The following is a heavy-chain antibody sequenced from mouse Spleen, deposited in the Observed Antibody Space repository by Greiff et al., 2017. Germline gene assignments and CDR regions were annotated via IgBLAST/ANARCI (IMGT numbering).Heavy chain of an antibody. J-gene: IGHJ2*01. D-gene: IGHD4-1*01. CDR1: GYTFTSYT. Sequence: VQLQQSGAELARPGASVKMSCKASGYTFTSYTMHWVKQRPGQGLEWIGYINPSSGYTKYNQKFKDKATLTADKSSSTAYMQLSSLTSEDSAVYYCARSPLTGTFDYWGQGTTLTVSS. CDR3: ARSPLTGTFDY. CDR2: INPSSGYT. V-gene: IGHV1-4*01.